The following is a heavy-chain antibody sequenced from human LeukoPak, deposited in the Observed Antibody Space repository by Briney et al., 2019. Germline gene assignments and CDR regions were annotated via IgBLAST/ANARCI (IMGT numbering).Heavy chain of an antibody. CDR1: GFTVSSNY. Sequence: GGSLRLSCAASGFTVSSNYMSWVRQAPGKGLEWVSVIYSGGSTYYADSVKGRFTISRDNSNNTLYLQMNSLRAEDTAVYYCARVITMVRGEDYMDVWGKGTTVTVSS. D-gene: IGHD3-10*01. CDR3: ARVITMVRGEDYMDV. CDR2: IYSGGST. V-gene: IGHV3-53*01. J-gene: IGHJ6*03.